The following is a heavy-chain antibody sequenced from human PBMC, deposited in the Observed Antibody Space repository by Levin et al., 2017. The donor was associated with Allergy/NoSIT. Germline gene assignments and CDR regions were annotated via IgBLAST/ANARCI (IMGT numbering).Heavy chain of an antibody. J-gene: IGHJ4*02. Sequence: LGESLKISCVVSGFTFSSYAMSWIRQTPDKGLEWISIISGNSRTIYYADSVRGRFTISRDNSKNTLYLQMNSLSAQDTALYYCVSYRDGPYIHIAYWGQGTLVTVSS. D-gene: IGHD3-16*02. CDR2: ISGNSRTI. CDR1: GFTFSSYA. CDR3: VSYRDGPYIHIAY. V-gene: IGHV3-23*01.